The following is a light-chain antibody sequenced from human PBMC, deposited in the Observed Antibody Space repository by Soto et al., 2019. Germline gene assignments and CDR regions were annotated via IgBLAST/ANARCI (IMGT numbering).Light chain of an antibody. J-gene: IGLJ1*01. CDR3: SSYTSSSTSV. CDR1: SSDVGAYNY. V-gene: IGLV2-14*01. CDR2: EVS. Sequence: LTQPASVAGSPGQSITISCTGTSSDVGAYNYVSWYQHHPGKAPKLMIYEVSSRPSGVSNRFSGSKSGNTASLIISGLQAEDEADYYCSSYTSSSTSVFGTGTKVTVL.